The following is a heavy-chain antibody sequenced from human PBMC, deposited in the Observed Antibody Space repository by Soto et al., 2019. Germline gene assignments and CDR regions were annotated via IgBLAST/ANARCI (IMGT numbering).Heavy chain of an antibody. V-gene: IGHV3-48*03. Sequence: GGSLRLSCEASGFTFGSFQMNWVRQAPGRGLEWISHISGSGDTIYYADSVKGRFTISRDNAKDSLALHMNSLRAEDTGVYFCARAAAYGVWFAGGYFDLSGQGTHVTVYS. J-gene: IGHJ4*02. CDR2: ISGSGDTI. CDR3: ARAAAYGVWFAGGYFDL. CDR1: GFTFGSFQ. D-gene: IGHD6-25*01.